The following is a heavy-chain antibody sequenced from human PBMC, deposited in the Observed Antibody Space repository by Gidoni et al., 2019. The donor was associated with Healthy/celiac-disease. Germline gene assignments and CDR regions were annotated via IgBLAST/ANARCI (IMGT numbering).Heavy chain of an antibody. J-gene: IGHJ4*02. CDR1: GFTFSGYA. Sequence: EVQLLESGGGLVQPGGSLILSCAASGFTFSGYAMSWVRQAPGKGLGWVAAISVSGGSTYYADSVNGRFTISRDNSKNTLYLQMNSRRAEDTAVYYCAKGPIVVVPAAPDYWGQGTLVTVSS. CDR3: AKGPIVVVPAAPDY. D-gene: IGHD2-2*01. CDR2: ISVSGGST. V-gene: IGHV3-23*01.